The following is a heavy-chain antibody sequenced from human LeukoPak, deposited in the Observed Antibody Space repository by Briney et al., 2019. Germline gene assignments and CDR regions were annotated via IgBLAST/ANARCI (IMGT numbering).Heavy chain of an antibody. D-gene: IGHD7-27*01. CDR2: ISSSGSTI. Sequence: PGGSLRLSCAVSGFTFSTYSMNWVRQAPGKGLEWVSYISSSGSTIYYADSVKGRFTISRDNAKNSLYLQMNSLRAEDTAVYYCARDWDGDTPGGFDYWGQGTLVTVSS. V-gene: IGHV3-48*04. J-gene: IGHJ4*02. CDR3: ARDWDGDTPGGFDY. CDR1: GFTFSTYS.